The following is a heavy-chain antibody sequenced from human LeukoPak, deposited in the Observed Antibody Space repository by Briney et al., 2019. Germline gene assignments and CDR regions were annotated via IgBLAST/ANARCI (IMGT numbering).Heavy chain of an antibody. D-gene: IGHD3-10*02. CDR2: ISSSGSTI. CDR3: AELGITMIGGV. V-gene: IGHV3-48*03. J-gene: IGHJ6*04. CDR1: GFTFSIYE. Sequence: GGSLRLSCAASGFTFSIYEMKSVRQAPGGWLEWDSYISSSGSTIYYADSVKGRFTISRDNAKNSLYLQMNSLRAEDTAVYYCAELGITMIGGVWGKGTTVTISS.